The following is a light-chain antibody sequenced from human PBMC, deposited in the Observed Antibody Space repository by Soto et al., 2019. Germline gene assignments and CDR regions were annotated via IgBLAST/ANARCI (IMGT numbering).Light chain of an antibody. V-gene: IGKV3-20*01. CDR3: QKYGSSFT. CDR1: QSVSSSY. Sequence: EIVLTQSPGTLSLSPGERATLSCRASQSVSSSYLAWYQHKPGQGPRLLIYGASSRATGIPDRFSGSGSGTDFTLTISRLDPEDFALYYCQKYGSSFTFGPGTKVHI. J-gene: IGKJ3*01. CDR2: GAS.